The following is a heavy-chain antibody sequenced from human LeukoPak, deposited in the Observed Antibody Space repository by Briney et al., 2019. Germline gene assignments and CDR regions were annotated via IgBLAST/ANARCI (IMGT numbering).Heavy chain of an antibody. Sequence: SETLSLTCTVSGGSISSSSFYWGWIRQPPGKGLEWIGSIYYSGSTYYNPSLKSRVTISVDTSKNQFSLKLSSVTAADTAVYYCASPLRCDSSAFFFDCWGQGTLVTVSS. CDR3: ASPLRCDSSAFFFDC. J-gene: IGHJ4*02. CDR1: GGSISSSSFY. CDR2: IYYSGST. V-gene: IGHV4-39*07. D-gene: IGHD3-22*01.